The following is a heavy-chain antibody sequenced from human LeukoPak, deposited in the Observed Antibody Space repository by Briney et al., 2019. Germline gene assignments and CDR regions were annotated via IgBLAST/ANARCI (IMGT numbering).Heavy chain of an antibody. J-gene: IGHJ4*02. V-gene: IGHV3-30*02. D-gene: IGHD3-22*01. Sequence: GGSLRLSCAASGFTFSSYGMHWVRQAPGKGLEWVAFIRYDGSNKYYADSVKGRFTISRDNSKNTLYLQMNSLRAEDTAMYYCAKDKGYDSSGVDYWGQGTLVTVSS. CDR3: AKDKGYDSSGVDY. CDR1: GFTFSSYG. CDR2: IRYDGSNK.